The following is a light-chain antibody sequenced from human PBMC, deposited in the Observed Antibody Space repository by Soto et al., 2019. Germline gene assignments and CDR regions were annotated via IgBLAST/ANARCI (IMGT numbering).Light chain of an antibody. CDR3: QQSYSVPPT. Sequence: DIQLTQSPSSLSASIGDRVTITCRASRSAAYFVNWYQHKPGKAPELLIYAASTLESGVPSLFSGTGSGTEFTLTIDNVQAEDFASYFCQQSYSVPPTFGQGTKV. V-gene: IGKV1-39*01. CDR2: AAS. CDR1: RSAAYF. J-gene: IGKJ1*01.